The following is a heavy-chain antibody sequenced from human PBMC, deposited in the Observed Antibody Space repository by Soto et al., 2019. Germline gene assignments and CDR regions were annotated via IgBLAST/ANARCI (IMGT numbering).Heavy chain of an antibody. CDR2: IYYSGGT. D-gene: IGHD2-15*01. CDR3: ARHTPAISISDH. V-gene: IGHV4-39*01. CDR1: GGSISSSSYY. Sequence: QLQLQESGPGLVKPSETLSLTCTVSGGSISSSSYYWGWIRQPPGKGLEGIGSIYYSGGTYYNPYLKSRVTISVDTSKNQFSLKLSSVTAADTAVYYCARHTPAISISDHWGQGTLVTVSS. J-gene: IGHJ4*02.